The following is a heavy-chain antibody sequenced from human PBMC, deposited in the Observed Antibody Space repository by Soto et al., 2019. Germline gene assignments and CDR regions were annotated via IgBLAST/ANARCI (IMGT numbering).Heavy chain of an antibody. J-gene: IGHJ6*02. D-gene: IGHD3-16*01. CDR3: ARDWGAPGRGSAFGHYYRFGMDV. Sequence: EVQLVESGGGLVQPGGSLRLSCAASGFTFSTYWMNWVRQAPGNGLEWVANIKEDGRKEYYVDSVKGRFTISRDTAKNSLLLAMNSLRGEDTDVYSCARDWGAPGRGSAFGHYYRFGMDVWGQGTTVTVPS. CDR1: GFTFSTYW. V-gene: IGHV3-7*03. CDR2: IKEDGRKE.